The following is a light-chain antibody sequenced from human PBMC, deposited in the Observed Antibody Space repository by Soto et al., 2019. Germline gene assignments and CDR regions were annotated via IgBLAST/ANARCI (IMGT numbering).Light chain of an antibody. J-gene: IGKJ4*01. V-gene: IGKV3-15*01. CDR1: QSVNSN. Sequence: EIVMTQSPATPSVSPGERATLSCRASQSVNSNLAWYRQTPGQAPRLLISDASTRATGVPARFSGSGSGTEFTLTISSLQSEDSGIYYCQQYNFWPPLTFGGGTKVEIK. CDR3: QQYNFWPPLT. CDR2: DAS.